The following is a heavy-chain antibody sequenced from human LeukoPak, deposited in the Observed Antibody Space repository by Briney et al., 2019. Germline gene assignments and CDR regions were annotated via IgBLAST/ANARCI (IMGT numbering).Heavy chain of an antibody. Sequence: PGTSLRLSCAASGFNFGVYGMHWVRQAPGKGLEWVGVIGHDGKYLKYVDSVRGRFTMSRDNSRNTLDLQMNGLRLEDTALYYCARDFEVGRYFDYCGQGTLVTVSS. CDR1: GFNFGVYG. V-gene: IGHV3-33*01. CDR3: ARDFEVGRYFDY. CDR2: IGHDGKYL. D-gene: IGHD3-16*01. J-gene: IGHJ4*02.